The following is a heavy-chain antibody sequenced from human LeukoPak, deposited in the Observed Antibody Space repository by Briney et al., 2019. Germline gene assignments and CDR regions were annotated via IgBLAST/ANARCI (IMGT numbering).Heavy chain of an antibody. D-gene: IGHD2-2*01. V-gene: IGHV4-4*02. CDR2: IYHSGST. Sequence: PSGTLSLTCAVSGGSISSSNWWSWVRQPPGKGLEWIGEIYHSGSTIYNPSLKSRVTISVDKSKNQFSLKLSSVTAADTAVYYCARQIVVVPAAMQAAYYYYYGMDVWGQGTTVTVSS. CDR3: ARQIVVVPAAMQAAYYYYYGMDV. J-gene: IGHJ6*02. CDR1: GGSISSSNW.